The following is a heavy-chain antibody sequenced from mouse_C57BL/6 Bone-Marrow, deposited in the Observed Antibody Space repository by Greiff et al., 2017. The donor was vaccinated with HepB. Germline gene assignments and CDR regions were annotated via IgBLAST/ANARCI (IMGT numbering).Heavy chain of an antibody. J-gene: IGHJ1*03. V-gene: IGHV1-19*01. CDR2: INPYNGGT. CDR3: ARRGYGSSYDWYFDV. D-gene: IGHD1-1*01. CDR1: GYTFTDYY. Sequence: EVKLQQPGPVLVKPGASVKMSCKASGYTFTDYYMNWVKQSHGKSLEWIGVINPYNGGTSYNQKFKGKATLTVDKSSSTAYMELNSLTSEDSAVYYCARRGYGSSYDWYFDVWGTGTTVTVSS.